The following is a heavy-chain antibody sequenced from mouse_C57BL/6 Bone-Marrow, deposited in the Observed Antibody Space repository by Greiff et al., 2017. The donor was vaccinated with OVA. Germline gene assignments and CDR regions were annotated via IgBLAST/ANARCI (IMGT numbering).Heavy chain of an antibody. CDR1: GFTFSGFW. D-gene: IGHD2-3*01. CDR3: MRRYDGSFDY. V-gene: IGHV11-2*01. CDR2: INSDGSAI. Sequence: EVMLVETGGGLVQPGGSRGLSCEGSGFTFSGFWMSWVRQTPGKTLEWIGDINSDGSAINYAPSIKDRFTIFRDNDKSTLYLQMSNVRSEDTATYFCMRRYDGSFDYWGQGTTLTVSA. J-gene: IGHJ2*01.